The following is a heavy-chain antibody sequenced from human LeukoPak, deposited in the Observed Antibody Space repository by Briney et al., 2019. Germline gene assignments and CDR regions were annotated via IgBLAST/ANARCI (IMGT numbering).Heavy chain of an antibody. CDR1: GFTFSSYA. D-gene: IGHD3-9*01. V-gene: IGHV3-30-3*01. Sequence: GGSLRLSCAASGFTFSSYAMHWVRQAPGKGLEWVAVISYDGSNKYYADSVKGRFTISRDNSKNTLYLQMNSLRAEGTAVYYCAREGLNGIYSDYYYYYGMDVWGQGTTVTVSS. CDR2: ISYDGSNK. J-gene: IGHJ6*02. CDR3: AREGLNGIYSDYYYYYGMDV.